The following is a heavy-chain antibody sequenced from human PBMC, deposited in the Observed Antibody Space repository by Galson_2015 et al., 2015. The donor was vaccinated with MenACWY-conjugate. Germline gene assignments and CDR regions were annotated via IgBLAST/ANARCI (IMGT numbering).Heavy chain of an antibody. V-gene: IGHV4-39*07. Sequence: SETLSLTCTVSGGSISSSSYYWGWIRQPPGKGLEWIGSIYYSGSTYYNPSLKSRVTISVDTSKNQFSLKLSSVTAADTAGYYCAREQVTMIVVVRKGAFDIWGQGTMVTVS. CDR1: GGSISSSSYY. J-gene: IGHJ3*02. D-gene: IGHD3-22*01. CDR3: AREQVTMIVVVRKGAFDI. CDR2: IYYSGST.